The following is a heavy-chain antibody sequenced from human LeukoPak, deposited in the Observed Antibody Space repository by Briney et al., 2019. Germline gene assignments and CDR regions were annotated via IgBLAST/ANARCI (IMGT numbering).Heavy chain of an antibody. Sequence: SETLSLTCAVYGGSFSGYYWSWIRQPPGKGLEWIGEINHSGSTNYNPSLKSRVTISVDTSKNQFSLILSSVTTADTAVYYCAREVVAAAGTVDYWGQGTLVTVSS. J-gene: IGHJ4*02. CDR1: GGSFSGYY. CDR2: INHSGST. D-gene: IGHD6-13*01. CDR3: AREVVAAAGTVDY. V-gene: IGHV4-34*01.